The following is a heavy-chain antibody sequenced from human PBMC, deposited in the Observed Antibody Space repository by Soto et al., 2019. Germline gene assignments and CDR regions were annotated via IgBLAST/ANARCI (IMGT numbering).Heavy chain of an antibody. D-gene: IGHD4-17*01. CDR3: ARDTDDAFDI. CDR2: ISYDGSNK. Sequence: ESGGGVVQPGRSLRLSCAASGFTFSSYAMHWVRQAPGKGLEWVAVISYDGSNKYYADSVKGRFTISRDNSKNTLYLQMNSLRAEDTAVYYCARDTDDAFDIWGQGTMVTVSS. V-gene: IGHV3-30-3*01. CDR1: GFTFSSYA. J-gene: IGHJ3*02.